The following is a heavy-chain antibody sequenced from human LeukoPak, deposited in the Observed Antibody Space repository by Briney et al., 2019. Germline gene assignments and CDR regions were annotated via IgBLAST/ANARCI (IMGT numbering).Heavy chain of an antibody. CDR3: GSVGIRGDPLLFGY. CDR2: ISSSGSTI. Sequence: GGSLRLSCAASGFTFSDYYMSWIRQAPGKGLEWVSYISSSGSTIYYADSVKGRFTISRDNAKNSLYLQMNSLRAEDTAVYYCGSVGIRGDPLLFGYWGQGTLVTVSS. CDR1: GFTFSDYY. J-gene: IGHJ4*02. D-gene: IGHD3-10*01. V-gene: IGHV3-11*01.